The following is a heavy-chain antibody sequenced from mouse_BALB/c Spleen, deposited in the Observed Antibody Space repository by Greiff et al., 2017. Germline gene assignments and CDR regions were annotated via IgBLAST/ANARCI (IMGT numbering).Heavy chain of an antibody. Sequence: VQLQQPGAELVRPGASVKLSCKASGYTFTSYWINWVKQRPGQGLEWIGNIYPSDSYTNYNQKFKDKATLTVDKSSSTAYMQLSSPTSEDSAVYYCTIMITTGACFAYWGEGTLVTVSA. J-gene: IGHJ3*01. CDR1: GYTFTSYW. V-gene: IGHV1-69*02. D-gene: IGHD2-4*01. CDR3: TIMITTGACFAY. CDR2: IYPSDSYT.